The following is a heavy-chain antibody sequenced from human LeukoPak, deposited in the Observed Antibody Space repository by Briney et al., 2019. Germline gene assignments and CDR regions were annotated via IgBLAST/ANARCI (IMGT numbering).Heavy chain of an antibody. J-gene: IGHJ4*02. CDR3: ARESGSSGYYYFDY. CDR2: ISSSGSTI. Sequence: GGSLRLSYAASGFILSSYEMHWVRQAPGKGLEWVSYISSSGSTIYYADSVKGRFTISRDNAKNSLYLQMNSLRAEDTAVYYCARESGSSGYYYFDYWGQGTLVTVSS. V-gene: IGHV3-48*03. CDR1: GFILSSYE. D-gene: IGHD3-22*01.